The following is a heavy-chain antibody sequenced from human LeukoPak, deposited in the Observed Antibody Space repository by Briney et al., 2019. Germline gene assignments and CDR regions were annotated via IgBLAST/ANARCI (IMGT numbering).Heavy chain of an antibody. J-gene: IGHJ3*02. CDR1: GGSISSSSYY. CDR2: IYYSGST. CDR3: ARGSGSSGDAFDI. D-gene: IGHD3-22*01. V-gene: IGHV4-39*07. Sequence: PSETLSLTCTVSGGSISSSSYYWGWIRQPPGKGLEWIGSIYYSGSTYYNPSLKSRVTISVDTSKNQFSLKLSSVTAADTAVYYCARGSGSSGDAFDIWGQGTMVTVSS.